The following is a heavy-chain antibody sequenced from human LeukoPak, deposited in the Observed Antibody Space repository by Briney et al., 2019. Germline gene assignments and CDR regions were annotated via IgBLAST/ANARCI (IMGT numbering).Heavy chain of an antibody. J-gene: IGHJ4*02. Sequence: GGSLRLSCAASGFTFSSYSMHWVRQAPGKGLEWVAFIRYDGSNKYYADSVKGRFTISRDNSKNTLYLQMNSLRAEDTAVYYCAKDWGGSSWTTFDYWGQGTLVTVSS. CDR2: IRYDGSNK. V-gene: IGHV3-30*02. D-gene: IGHD6-13*01. CDR3: AKDWGGSSWTTFDY. CDR1: GFTFSSYS.